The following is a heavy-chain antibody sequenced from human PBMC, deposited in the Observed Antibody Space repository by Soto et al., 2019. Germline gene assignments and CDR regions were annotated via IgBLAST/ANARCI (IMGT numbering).Heavy chain of an antibody. V-gene: IGHV1-46*01. Sequence: ASVKVSCKASGYTFTSYYMHWVRQAPGQGLEWMGIINPSGGSTSYAQKFQGRVTMTRDTSTSTVYMELSSLRSEDTAVYYCARAYLWDVYNHPYYYYGMDVWGQGTTVTVSS. CDR2: INPSGGST. D-gene: IGHD2-8*01. CDR1: GYTFTSYY. J-gene: IGHJ6*02. CDR3: ARAYLWDVYNHPYYYYGMDV.